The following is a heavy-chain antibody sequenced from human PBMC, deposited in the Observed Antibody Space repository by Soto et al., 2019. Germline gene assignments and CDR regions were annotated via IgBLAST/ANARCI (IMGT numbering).Heavy chain of an antibody. CDR3: ARDRRTTVTTPAEYFQH. V-gene: IGHV1-3*01. J-gene: IGHJ1*01. D-gene: IGHD4-17*01. Sequence: QVPLVQSGAEVKKPGASVKVSCKASGYTFTSYAMHWVRQAPGQRLEWMGWINAGNGNTKYSQKFQGRVTITRDTSASTAYMELSSLRSEDTAVYYCARDRRTTVTTPAEYFQHWGQGTLVTVSS. CDR1: GYTFTSYA. CDR2: INAGNGNT.